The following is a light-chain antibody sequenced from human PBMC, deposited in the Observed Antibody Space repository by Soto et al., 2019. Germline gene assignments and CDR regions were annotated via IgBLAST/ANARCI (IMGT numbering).Light chain of an antibody. J-gene: IGKJ5*01. CDR1: QSVSSSY. V-gene: IGKV3D-20*02. Sequence: EIVLTQSPGTLSLSPGERATLSCRASQSVSSSYLAWYQQKPGQAPRLLIYGAPSRATGIPDRFSGSGSGTDFTLTISSLEPADFGVYYCQQRHNWPITFGQGTLLEV. CDR2: GAP. CDR3: QQRHNWPIT.